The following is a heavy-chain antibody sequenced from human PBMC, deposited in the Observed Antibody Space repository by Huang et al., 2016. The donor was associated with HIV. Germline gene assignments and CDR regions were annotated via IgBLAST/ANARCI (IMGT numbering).Heavy chain of an antibody. D-gene: IGHD3-10*01. Sequence: QVQLVESGGGVVQPGGSLRLSCAASGFTFSSYGMHWVRQAPGKGLEWVAFMRFDGSKKYYAESVKGRFTISRDNSKNTLYLQMNSLRTEDTAVYYCAKDPYYYGSGSPMDVWGKGTTVTVSS. CDR3: AKDPYYYGSGSPMDV. J-gene: IGHJ6*03. CDR2: MRFDGSKK. CDR1: GFTFSSYG. V-gene: IGHV3-30*02.